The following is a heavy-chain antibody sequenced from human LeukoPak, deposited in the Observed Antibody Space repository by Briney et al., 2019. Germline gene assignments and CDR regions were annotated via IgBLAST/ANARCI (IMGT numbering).Heavy chain of an antibody. CDR3: ARDSPGAVAGGGPGWFDP. CDR2: IYYSGSS. D-gene: IGHD6-19*01. J-gene: IGHJ5*02. CDR1: GGSISSYD. Sequence: PSETLSLTCPVSGGSISSYDWSWTRQPPGKGLEWIGYIYYSGSSNYNPSLKSRVTISVDTSKNQFSLKLSSVTAADTAVYYCARDSPGAVAGGGPGWFDPWGQGTLVTVSS. V-gene: IGHV4-59*01.